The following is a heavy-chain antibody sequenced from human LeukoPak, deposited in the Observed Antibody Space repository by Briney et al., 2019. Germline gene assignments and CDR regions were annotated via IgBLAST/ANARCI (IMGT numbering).Heavy chain of an antibody. CDR1: GFTVSSNY. CDR2: MYSGGST. Sequence: GGSLRLSCAASGFTVSSNYMSWARQAPGKGLEWVSVMYSGGSTYYADSVKGRFIISRDNSKNTLYLQMNSLKAEDTAVYYCARGGGDRNPFDYWGQGTLVTVSS. D-gene: IGHD4-17*01. J-gene: IGHJ4*02. V-gene: IGHV3-66*01. CDR3: ARGGGDRNPFDY.